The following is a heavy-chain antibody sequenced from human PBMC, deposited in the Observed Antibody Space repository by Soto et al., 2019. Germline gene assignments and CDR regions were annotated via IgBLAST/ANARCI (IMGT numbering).Heavy chain of an antibody. CDR2: IYHSGST. J-gene: IGHJ4*02. CDR1: SGSISSSNW. CDR3: ATSYGNAWYTY. V-gene: IGHV4-4*02. D-gene: IGHD6-13*01. Sequence: SETLSLTCAVSSGSISSSNWWSWVRQPPGKGLEWIGYIYHSGSTNYNPSLKSRVTISVDTSRNQVSLKLSSVTAADSAVYFCATSYGNAWYTYWGQGTQVTVSS.